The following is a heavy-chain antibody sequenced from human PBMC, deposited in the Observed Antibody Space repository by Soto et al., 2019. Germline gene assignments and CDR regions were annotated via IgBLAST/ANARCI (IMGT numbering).Heavy chain of an antibody. CDR2: ISSSSSTI. J-gene: IGHJ5*02. D-gene: IGHD6-13*01. Sequence: GGSMRLSCAASGFTFSSYSMNWVRQAPGKGLEWVSYISSSSSTIYYADSVKGRFTISRDNAKNSLYLQMNSLRAEDTAVYYCARHPERIAEIGWFDPWGQGTLVTVSS. V-gene: IGHV3-48*01. CDR3: ARHPERIAEIGWFDP. CDR1: GFTFSSYS.